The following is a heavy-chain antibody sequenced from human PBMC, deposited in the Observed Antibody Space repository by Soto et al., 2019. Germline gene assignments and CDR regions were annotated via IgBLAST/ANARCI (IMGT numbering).Heavy chain of an antibody. Sequence: QVQLQESGPGLVKPSQTLSLTCTVSGGSISSGDYYWSWIRQPPGKGLEWIGYIYYSGSTYYNPSLKSRVTISVDTSTNQFSLKLSSVTAADKAVYYCARGWASGNIYGMDVWGQGTTVTVSS. CDR3: ARGWASGNIYGMDV. CDR2: IYYSGST. J-gene: IGHJ6*02. CDR1: GGSISSGDYY. V-gene: IGHV4-30-4*01. D-gene: IGHD6-25*01.